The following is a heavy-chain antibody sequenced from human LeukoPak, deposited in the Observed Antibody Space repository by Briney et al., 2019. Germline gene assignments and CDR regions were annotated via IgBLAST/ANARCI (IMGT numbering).Heavy chain of an antibody. D-gene: IGHD5-24*01. CDR3: TRVYNNGAFDI. Sequence: GGSLRLSCAAPGFTFSNYWMTWVRQAPGKRLEWVANIKQDGSEKFYLDSVKGRFTFSRDNAKKSLYLQMNSLRAEDTAIYYCTRVYNNGAFDIWGQGTMVVVSS. CDR1: GFTFSNYW. J-gene: IGHJ3*02. CDR2: IKQDGSEK. V-gene: IGHV3-7*01.